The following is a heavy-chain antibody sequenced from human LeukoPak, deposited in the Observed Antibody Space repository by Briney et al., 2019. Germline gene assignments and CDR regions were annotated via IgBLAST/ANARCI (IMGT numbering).Heavy chain of an antibody. V-gene: IGHV1-2*02. D-gene: IGHD3-10*01. CDR2: ISPNSGGT. Sequence: ASVKVSCKASGYTFTGYYMHWVRQAPGQGLEWMGWISPNSGGTNYAQKFQGRVTMTRDTSISTAYMELSRLRSDDTAVYYCAREAFTMVRGVIGWFDPWGQGTLVTVSS. J-gene: IGHJ5*02. CDR1: GYTFTGYY. CDR3: AREAFTMVRGVIGWFDP.